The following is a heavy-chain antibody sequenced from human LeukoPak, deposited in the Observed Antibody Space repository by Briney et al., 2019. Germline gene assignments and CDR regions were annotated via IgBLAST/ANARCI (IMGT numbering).Heavy chain of an antibody. CDR2: ISGSGDDT. V-gene: IGHV3-23*01. J-gene: IGHJ4*02. CDR1: GFTFSSYV. D-gene: IGHD3-10*01. Sequence: GGSLRLSCSASGFTFSSYVMTWVRQAPGPGLEWVSAISGSGDDTYYADSVKGRFTIFRDNSKNTLYLQMNSLRAEDTAVYYCAKKEAMIRGVPYYYDFWGQGTLVTVSS. CDR3: AKKEAMIRGVPYYYDF.